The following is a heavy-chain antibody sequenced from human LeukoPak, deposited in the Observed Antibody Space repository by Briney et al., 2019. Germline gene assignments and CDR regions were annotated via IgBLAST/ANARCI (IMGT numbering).Heavy chain of an antibody. V-gene: IGHV3-30*02. D-gene: IGHD3-22*01. J-gene: IGHJ4*02. CDR1: GFTFSSYG. CDR3: AKGPVNSYDSSGQNWYFDY. CDR2: IRYDGSNK. Sequence: GGSLRLSCAASGFTFSSYGMHWVRQAPGKGLERVAFIRYDGSNKYYADSVKGRFTISRDNSRDNSKNTLYLQMNSLRAEDTAVYYCAKGPVNSYDSSGQNWYFDYWGQGTLVTVSS.